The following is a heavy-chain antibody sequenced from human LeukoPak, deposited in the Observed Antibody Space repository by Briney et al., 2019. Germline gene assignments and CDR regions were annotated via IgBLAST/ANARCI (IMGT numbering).Heavy chain of an antibody. CDR2: IIPIFGTA. J-gene: IGHJ3*02. CDR1: GGTFSSYA. Sequence: SVKVSXKASGGTFSSYAISWVRQAPGQGLEWMGGIIPIFGTANYAQKFQGRVTITADESTSTAYMELSSLRSEDTAVYYCARVGTHRGSFRNPLGAFDIWGQGTVVTVSS. D-gene: IGHD3-16*02. CDR3: ARVGTHRGSFRNPLGAFDI. V-gene: IGHV1-69*13.